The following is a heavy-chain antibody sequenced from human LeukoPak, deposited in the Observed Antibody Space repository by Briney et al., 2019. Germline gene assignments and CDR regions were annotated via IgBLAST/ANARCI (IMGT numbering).Heavy chain of an antibody. J-gene: IGHJ6*03. CDR3: AKDANWDHGGGYMDV. D-gene: IGHD1-1*01. CDR1: GFTLSSYA. V-gene: IGHV3-23*01. Sequence: AGGSLRLSCAASGFTLSSYAMSWVRQPPGKGLEWVSAISGSGGSTYYADSVKGRFTISRDKSKNTLYLQMNSLRAEDTAVYYCAKDANWDHGGGYMDVWGKGTTVTVSS. CDR2: ISGSGGST.